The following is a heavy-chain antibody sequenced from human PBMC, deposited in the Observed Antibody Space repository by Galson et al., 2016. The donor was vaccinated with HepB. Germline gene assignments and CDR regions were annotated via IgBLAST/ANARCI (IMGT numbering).Heavy chain of an antibody. V-gene: IGHV4-39*01. CDR2: IDGSGNT. Sequence: SETLSLTCTVTGDSITSNSFSWGWIRQSPGKGLEWIGNIDGSGNTYYNPSLKTRVTISVDTSKTQFSLRLTSVTAAGTAVYYCARNVLRFFDWSKHFDYWGQGTRVTVSP. J-gene: IGHJ4*02. D-gene: IGHD3-9*01. CDR3: ARNVLRFFDWSKHFDY. CDR1: GDSITSNSFS.